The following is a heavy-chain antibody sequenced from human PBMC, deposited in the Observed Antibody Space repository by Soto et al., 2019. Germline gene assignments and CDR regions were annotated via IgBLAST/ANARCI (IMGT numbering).Heavy chain of an antibody. CDR3: ASWDGRITTAFFSGPFDF. D-gene: IGHD3-10*01. Sequence: QVQLVESGGGVVQPGRSLRLSCAASGFAFSDYGMHWVRQAPGKGLEWVAVISYDGTNKYYAGSVKGRFTISRDNTKNTLYLQMDRLRPDYTSVYYCASWDGRITTAFFSGPFDFWGQGTLVTVSS. CDR1: GFAFSDYG. CDR2: ISYDGTNK. J-gene: IGHJ4*02. V-gene: IGHV3-30*03.